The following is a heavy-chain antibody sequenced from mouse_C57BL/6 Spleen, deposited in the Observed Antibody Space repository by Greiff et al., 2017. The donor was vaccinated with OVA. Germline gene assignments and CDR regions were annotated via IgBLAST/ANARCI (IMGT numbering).Heavy chain of an antibody. D-gene: IGHD2-4*01. CDR1: GYTFPDYY. Sequence: EVQLQQSGPVLVKPGASVKMSCKASGYTFPDYYMNWVKQSHGKSLEWIGVINPYNGGTSYNQKFKGKATLTVDKSSSTAYMELNSLTSEDSAVYYCARSGDYLFAYWGQGTLVTVSA. CDR3: ARSGDYLFAY. V-gene: IGHV1-19*01. J-gene: IGHJ3*01. CDR2: INPYNGGT.